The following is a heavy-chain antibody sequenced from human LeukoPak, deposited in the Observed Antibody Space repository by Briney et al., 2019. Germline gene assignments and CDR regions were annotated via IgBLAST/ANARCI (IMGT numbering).Heavy chain of an antibody. CDR2: INHNSGGT. J-gene: IGHJ6*03. Sequence: ASVKVSCKASGYTFTGYYMYWVRQAPGQGLEWMGRINHNSGGTNYAQKFQGRVTMTRDTSISTAYMELSRLRSDDTAVSYCARDSGRFGEEYYYYYYYMDVWGTGTTVTVSS. V-gene: IGHV1-2*06. CDR1: GYTFTGYY. D-gene: IGHD3-10*01. CDR3: ARDSGRFGEEYYYYYYYMDV.